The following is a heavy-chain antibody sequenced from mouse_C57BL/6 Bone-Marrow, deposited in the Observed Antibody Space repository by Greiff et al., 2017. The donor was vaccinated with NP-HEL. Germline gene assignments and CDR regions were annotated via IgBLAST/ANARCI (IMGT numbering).Heavy chain of an antibody. V-gene: IGHV8-8*01. J-gene: IGHJ2*01. Sequence: QVTLKVCGPGILQPSQTLSLTCSFSGFSLSTFGMGVGWIRQPSGKGLEWLAHIWWDDDKYYNPALKSRLTISKDTSKNQVFLKIANVDTADTATYYCARRLLWLRRDYFDYWGQGTTLTVSS. CDR1: GFSLSTFGMG. CDR2: IWWDDDK. CDR3: ARRLLWLRRDYFDY. D-gene: IGHD2-2*01.